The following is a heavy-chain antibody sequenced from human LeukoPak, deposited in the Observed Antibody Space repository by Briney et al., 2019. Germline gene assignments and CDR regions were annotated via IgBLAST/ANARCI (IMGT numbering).Heavy chain of an antibody. CDR3: ARPSLWFRGAFDY. CDR1: GFTFSSYS. J-gene: IGHJ4*02. CDR2: ISSSSSYI. V-gene: IGHV3-21*01. D-gene: IGHD3-10*01. Sequence: GGSLRLSCAASGFTFSSYSMNWVRQAPGKGLEWVSPISSSSSYIYYADSVKGRFTISRDNAKNSLYLQMNSLRAEDTAVYYCARPSLWFRGAFDYWGQGTLVTVSS.